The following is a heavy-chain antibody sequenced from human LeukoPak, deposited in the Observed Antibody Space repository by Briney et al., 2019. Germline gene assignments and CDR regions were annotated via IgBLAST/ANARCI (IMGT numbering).Heavy chain of an antibody. D-gene: IGHD1-26*01. V-gene: IGHV3-74*01. CDR2: INSDGSST. CDR3: ARVRSGSSAGNYGMDV. J-gene: IGHJ6*02. CDR1: RLTFSSYW. Sequence: GGSLRLSCAAFRLTFSSYWMHWVRKAQGKGRVWVSRINSDGSSTSYADSVKGRFTISRDNAKNTLYLQMNSLRAEDTAVYYCARVRSGSSAGNYGMDVWGQGTTVTVSS.